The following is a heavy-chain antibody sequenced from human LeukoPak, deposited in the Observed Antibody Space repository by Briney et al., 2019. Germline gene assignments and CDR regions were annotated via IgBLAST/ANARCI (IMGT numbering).Heavy chain of an antibody. CDR3: AREGDYGDSRLDY. CDR2: INWSGSST. CDR1: GFIFSNYW. V-gene: IGHV3-20*04. D-gene: IGHD4-17*01. Sequence: GGSLRLSCAASGFIFSNYWMSWVRQAPGKGLEWVSGINWSGSSTHYADSVKGRFTISRVNARNSLHLQMNSLRAEDTALYYCAREGDYGDSRLDYWGQGTLVTVSS. J-gene: IGHJ4*02.